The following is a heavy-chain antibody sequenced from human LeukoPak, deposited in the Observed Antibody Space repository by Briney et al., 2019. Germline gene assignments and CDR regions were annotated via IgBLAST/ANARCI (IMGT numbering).Heavy chain of an antibody. Sequence: GGSLRLSCAASGFTLSTYAMSWVRQTPGKGLEWVGATSSSDAGTYHADSVRGRFTISRDNSKNTLYLQMNSLRAEDTAVYYCARDGYSYGYEVIDYWGQGTLVTVSS. V-gene: IGHV3-23*01. CDR3: ARDGYSYGYEVIDY. CDR1: GFTLSTYA. CDR2: TSSSDAGT. D-gene: IGHD5-18*01. J-gene: IGHJ4*02.